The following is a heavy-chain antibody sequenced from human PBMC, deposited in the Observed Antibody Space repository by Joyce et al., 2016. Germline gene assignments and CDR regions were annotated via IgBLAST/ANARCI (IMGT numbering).Heavy chain of an antibody. CDR3: ARDIFYYDSSGYLY. V-gene: IGHV3-7*01. Sequence: EVQLVESGGGLVQPGGSLTLSCEASGFTFSNYWMTWVRQAPGKGLEWVANIKQDGSEKYYVDSVKGRFTISRDNAKNSLYLQMNSLRAEDTAVYYCARDIFYYDSSGYLYWGQGTLVAVSS. CDR2: IKQDGSEK. J-gene: IGHJ4*02. CDR1: GFTFSNYW. D-gene: IGHD3-22*01.